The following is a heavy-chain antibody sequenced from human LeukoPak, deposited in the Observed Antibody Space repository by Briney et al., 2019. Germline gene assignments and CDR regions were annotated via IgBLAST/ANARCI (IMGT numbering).Heavy chain of an antibody. V-gene: IGHV1-69*05. CDR2: IIPIFGTA. Sequence: GASVKVSCKASGGTFSSYAISWVRQAPGQGLEWMGGIIPIFGTANYAQKFQGRVTITTDESTSTAYMELSSLRSEDTAVYYCARDGCSSTSCYEGNYYYHYMDVWGKGTTVTVSS. D-gene: IGHD2-2*01. CDR1: GGTFSSYA. CDR3: ARDGCSSTSCYEGNYYYHYMDV. J-gene: IGHJ6*03.